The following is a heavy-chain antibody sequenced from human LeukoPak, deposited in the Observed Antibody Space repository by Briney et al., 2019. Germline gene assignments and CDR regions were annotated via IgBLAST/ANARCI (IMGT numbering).Heavy chain of an antibody. CDR3: ARVASGYSYPYYYYMDV. CDR2: ISAYNGNT. CDR1: GSTFSSYA. Sequence: ASVKVSCKASGSTFSSYAISWVRQAPGQGLEWMGWISAYNGNTNYAQKLQGRVTMTTDTSTSTAYMELRSLRSDDTAVYYCARVASGYSYPYYYYMDVWGKGTTVTVSS. V-gene: IGHV1-18*01. D-gene: IGHD5-18*01. J-gene: IGHJ6*03.